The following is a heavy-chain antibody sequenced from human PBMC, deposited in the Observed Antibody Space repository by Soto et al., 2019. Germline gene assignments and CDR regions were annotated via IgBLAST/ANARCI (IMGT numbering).Heavy chain of an antibody. V-gene: IGHV1-69*06. CDR2: IIPIFGTA. CDR1: GGTFSSYA. D-gene: IGHD3-22*01. J-gene: IGHJ3*02. Sequence: ASVKVSCKASGGTFSSYAISWVRQAPGQGLEWMGGIIPIFGTANYAQKFQGRVTITADKSTSTAYMELSSLRSEDTAVYYCASPYPYYYDSSGHHPKKATAFDIWGQGTMVTVSS. CDR3: ASPYPYYYDSSGHHPKKATAFDI.